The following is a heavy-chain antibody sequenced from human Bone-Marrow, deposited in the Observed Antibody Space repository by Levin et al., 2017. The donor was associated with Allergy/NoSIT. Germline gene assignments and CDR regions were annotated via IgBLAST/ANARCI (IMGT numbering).Heavy chain of an antibody. CDR3: ARLADNWNVNWFDP. CDR1: GASINSTNYY. CDR2: IYYNSYT. D-gene: IGHD1-20*01. Sequence: PSQTLSLPCTVSGASINSTNYYWGWIRQPPGKGLEWIGTIYYNSYTYYNPSLKSRVTISKDTSKNQFSLKLSSVTAADTAVYYCARLADNWNVNWFDPWGQGTLVTVSS. V-gene: IGHV4-39*07. J-gene: IGHJ5*02.